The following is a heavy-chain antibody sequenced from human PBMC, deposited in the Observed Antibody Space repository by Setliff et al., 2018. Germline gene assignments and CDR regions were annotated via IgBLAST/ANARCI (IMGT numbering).Heavy chain of an antibody. D-gene: IGHD5-12*01. J-gene: IGHJ5*01. CDR3: AREVPGYSGALDF. V-gene: IGHV1-2*02. CDR2: INSNSGST. CDR1: GYTFTSFF. Sequence: GASVKVSCKASGYTFTSFFHQWVRQAPGQGLEWLGWINSNSGSTTYAQKFQGRVTMTRDTSINTVYMELKCLTSDDSAVYYCAREVPGYSGALDFWGRGTLVTVSS.